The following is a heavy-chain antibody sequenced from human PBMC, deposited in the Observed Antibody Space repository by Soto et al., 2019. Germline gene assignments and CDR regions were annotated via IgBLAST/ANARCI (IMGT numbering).Heavy chain of an antibody. D-gene: IGHD3-16*01. J-gene: IGHJ6*02. CDR3: ARSWVTGKGGIDV. Sequence: ASVKVSCKASGYTFTSYGISWVRQAPGQGLEWMGWISAYNGNTNYAQKFQGRVTTTTDTSTNTAYLDLWTLISDDTAVYYCARSWVTGKGGIDVWGQGTTVTVSS. V-gene: IGHV1-18*01. CDR1: GYTFTSYG. CDR2: ISAYNGNT.